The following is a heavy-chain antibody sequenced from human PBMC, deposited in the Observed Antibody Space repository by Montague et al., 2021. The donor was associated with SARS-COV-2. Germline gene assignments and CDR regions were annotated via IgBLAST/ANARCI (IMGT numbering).Heavy chain of an antibody. CDR1: GGSFSGYY. D-gene: IGHD3-10*01. V-gene: IGHV4-34*01. J-gene: IGHJ4*02. CDR3: ARRGSSVWGVTVSAELDY. Sequence: SETLSLTCAVYGGSFSGYYWSWIRQPPEKGLEWIGEINQGGRTNNNPSLKSRVIISVDTSKNQFSLKLSSVTAADTAVYYCARRGSSVWGVTVSAELDYWGQGIRVIVPS. CDR2: INQGGRT.